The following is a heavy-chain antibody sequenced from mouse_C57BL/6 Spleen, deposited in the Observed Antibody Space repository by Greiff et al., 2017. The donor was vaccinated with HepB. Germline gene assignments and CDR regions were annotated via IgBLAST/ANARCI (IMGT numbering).Heavy chain of an antibody. CDR1: GYAFSSSW. D-gene: IGHD4-1*01. CDR3: ARRDSGTGAMDY. Sequence: VQLQQSGPELVKPGASVKISCKASGYAFSSSWMNWVKQRPGKGLEWIGRIYPGDGDTNYNGKFKGKATLTADKSSSTAYMQLSSLTSEDSAVYFCARRDSGTGAMDYWGQGTSVTVSS. V-gene: IGHV1-82*01. CDR2: IYPGDGDT. J-gene: IGHJ4*01.